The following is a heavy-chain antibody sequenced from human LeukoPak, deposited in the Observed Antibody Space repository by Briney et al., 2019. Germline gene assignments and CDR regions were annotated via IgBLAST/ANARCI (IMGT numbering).Heavy chain of an antibody. D-gene: IGHD6-13*01. Sequence: SETLSLTCAVYGGSFSGYYWGWIRQPPGKGLEWIGGINHSGSTNYNPSLKSRVTISVDTSKNQFSLKLSSVTAADTAVYYCARGNRGSSWYYFDYWGQGTLVTVSS. CDR1: GGSFSGYY. CDR3: ARGNRGSSWYYFDY. CDR2: INHSGST. J-gene: IGHJ4*02. V-gene: IGHV4-34*01.